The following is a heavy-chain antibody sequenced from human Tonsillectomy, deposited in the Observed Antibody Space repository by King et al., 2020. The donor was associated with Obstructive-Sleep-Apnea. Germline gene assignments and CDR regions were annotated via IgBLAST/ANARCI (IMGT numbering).Heavy chain of an antibody. V-gene: IGHV4-39*01. CDR1: GGSISSSSYY. J-gene: IGHJ4*02. Sequence: QLQESGPGLVKASETLSLTCTVSGGSISSSSYYWGWIRQPPGKGLEWIGSIYYSGSTYYNPSLRSRVTISVDTSKNQFSLKLSSVTAADTAVYYCARAPVVLWFGELSPYYFDYWGQGTLVTVSS. CDR3: ARAPVVLWFGELSPYYFDY. CDR2: IYYSGST. D-gene: IGHD3-10*01.